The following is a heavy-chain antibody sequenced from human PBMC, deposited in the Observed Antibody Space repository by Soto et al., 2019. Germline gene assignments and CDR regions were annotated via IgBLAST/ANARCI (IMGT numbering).Heavy chain of an antibody. CDR2: IIPILGIA. J-gene: IGHJ5*02. V-gene: IGHV1-69*02. D-gene: IGHD2-15*01. CDR1: GGTFSSYT. Sequence: GASVKVSCKASGGTFSSYTISWVRQAPGQGLEWMGRIIPILGIANYAQKFQGRVTITADKSTSTAYMELSSLRSEDTAVYYCARGYCSGGSCLNWFDPWGQGTLVTVS. CDR3: ARGYCSGGSCLNWFDP.